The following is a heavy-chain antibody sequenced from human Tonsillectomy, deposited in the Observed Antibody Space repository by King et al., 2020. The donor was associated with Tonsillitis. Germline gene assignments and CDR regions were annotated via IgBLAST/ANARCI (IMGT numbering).Heavy chain of an antibody. CDR2: ISYDGSYK. J-gene: IGHJ2*01. Sequence: VQLVESGGGVVQPGRSLRLSCAASGFTFSSCAMHWVRQAPGKGLEWVAVISYDGSYKYYADSVKGRFTISRDNSKNTLYLQMNSLRAEDTAVYYCAKDIRDGSNHGWYFVLWGRGTLVTVSS. V-gene: IGHV3-30*18. CDR3: AKDIRDGSNHGWYFVL. CDR1: GFTFSSCA. D-gene: IGHD5-24*01.